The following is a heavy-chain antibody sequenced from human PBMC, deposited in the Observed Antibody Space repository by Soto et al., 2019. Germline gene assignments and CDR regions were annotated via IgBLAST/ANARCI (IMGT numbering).Heavy chain of an antibody. D-gene: IGHD3-10*01. V-gene: IGHV2-5*02. CDR1: GFSLSTSGVG. Sequence: QITLKESGPTLVKPTQTLTLTCIFSGFSLSTSGVGVGWIRQPPGKALEWLALIYWADAKRYSLSLKSRLTITKDTSKNQVVLTMTNMDPVDTATYYCERWENYASGSTSDYLGQGTLVTVSS. CDR3: ERWENYASGSTSDY. CDR2: IYWADAK. J-gene: IGHJ4*02.